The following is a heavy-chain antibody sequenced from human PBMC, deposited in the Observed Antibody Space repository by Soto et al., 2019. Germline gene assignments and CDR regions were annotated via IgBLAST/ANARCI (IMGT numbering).Heavy chain of an antibody. Sequence: ASVKVSCKASGYTFTSYYMHWVRQAPGQGLEWMGIINPSGGSTSYAQKFQGRVTMTRDTSTSTVYMELSSLRSEDTAVYYCARDVESIAIIIGNFRYYYYYGMDVWGQGTTVTVSS. CDR1: GYTFTSYY. CDR2: INPSGGST. CDR3: ARDVESIAIIIGNFRYYYYYGMDV. J-gene: IGHJ6*02. V-gene: IGHV1-46*01. D-gene: IGHD3-10*01.